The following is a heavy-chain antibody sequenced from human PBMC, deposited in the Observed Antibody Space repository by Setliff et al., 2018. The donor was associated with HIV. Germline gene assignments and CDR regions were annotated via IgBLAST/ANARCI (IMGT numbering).Heavy chain of an antibody. Sequence: SVKVSCKASGGTFRGFGISWVVQAPGQGLEWMGQIIPIFGTPRYAQKFQGRVTITADESRTTAYLDLNSLRSEDTAVYYCATAGEMATIGYSYYYMGVWGKGTTVTVSS. CDR3: ATAGEMATIGYSYYYMGV. CDR2: IIPIFGTP. J-gene: IGHJ6*03. D-gene: IGHD3-10*01. CDR1: GGTFRGFG. V-gene: IGHV1-69*13.